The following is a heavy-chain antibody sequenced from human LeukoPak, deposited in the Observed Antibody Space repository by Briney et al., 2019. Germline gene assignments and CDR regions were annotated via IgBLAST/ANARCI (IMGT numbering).Heavy chain of an antibody. D-gene: IGHD3-10*01. CDR2: IYYSGST. CDR1: GGSISSSSYY. Sequence: SETLSLTCTVSGGSISSSSYYWGWIRQPPGKGLEWIGRIYYSGSTYYNPSLKTRVTISVDKSKNQFYLKLSSVTAADTAVYYCARLSSNYYGAGSYFDYWGQGTLVTVSS. CDR3: ARLSSNYYGAGSYFDY. J-gene: IGHJ4*02. V-gene: IGHV4-39*01.